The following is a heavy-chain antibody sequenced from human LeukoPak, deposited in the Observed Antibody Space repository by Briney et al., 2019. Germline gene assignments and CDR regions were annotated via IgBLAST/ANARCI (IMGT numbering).Heavy chain of an antibody. Sequence: GGSLRLSCAASGFTFSSYAMHWVRQAPGKGLEWVAVISYDGSNKYYADSAKGRFTISRDNSKNALDLQMNSLRAEDTAVYYCARGGLGGYSYGLDAFDIWGQGTMVTVSS. CDR2: ISYDGSNK. V-gene: IGHV3-30*04. CDR1: GFTFSSYA. CDR3: ARGGLGGYSYGLDAFDI. J-gene: IGHJ3*02. D-gene: IGHD5-18*01.